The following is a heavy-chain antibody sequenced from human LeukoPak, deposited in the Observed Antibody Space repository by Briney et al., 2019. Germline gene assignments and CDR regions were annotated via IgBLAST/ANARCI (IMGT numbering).Heavy chain of an antibody. CDR2: ISYSGST. D-gene: IGHD7-27*01. CDR3: ARDGEGDEGWDY. J-gene: IGHJ4*02. CDR1: GVSIVRHY. Sequence: RLSETLSLTCTVSGVSIVRHYWIWIRQPPGKGLEWIGHISYSGSTNYNPSIKSRVTISVDTSKNQVSLRLSSVTAADTAVYYCARDGEGDEGWDYWGQGTLVAVSS. V-gene: IGHV4-59*11.